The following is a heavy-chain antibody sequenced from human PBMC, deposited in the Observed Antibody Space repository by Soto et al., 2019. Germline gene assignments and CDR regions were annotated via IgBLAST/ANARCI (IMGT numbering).Heavy chain of an antibody. V-gene: IGHV1-69*01. CDR2: IIPMLGTQ. D-gene: IGHD5-18*01. J-gene: IGHJ4*02. CDR3: AREGTAMILGY. CDR1: GGTFSSYA. Sequence: QVQLVQSGAEVKKPGSSVKVSCKASGGTFSSYAISWVRQATGQGLEWMGVIIPMLGTQNYAQKFQGRVTITADESTSTAYKELTSLRSEDTAVYYCAREGTAMILGYWGPGTLITVSS.